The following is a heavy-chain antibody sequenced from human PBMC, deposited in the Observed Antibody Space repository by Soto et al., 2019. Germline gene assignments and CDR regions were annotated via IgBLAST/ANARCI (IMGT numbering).Heavy chain of an antibody. CDR2: ISSSSSYT. V-gene: IGHV3-11*05. CDR3: ARGNPQLRGVFDF. J-gene: IGHJ4*02. Sequence: GGSLRLSCAASGFTFSDYYMSWIRQAPGKGLEWVSYISSSSSYTNYADSVKGRFTISVDSSKNQFSLTVKSVTAADTAAYLCARGNPQLRGVFDFWGRGTQVTVSS. CDR1: GFTFSDYY. D-gene: IGHD3-10*01.